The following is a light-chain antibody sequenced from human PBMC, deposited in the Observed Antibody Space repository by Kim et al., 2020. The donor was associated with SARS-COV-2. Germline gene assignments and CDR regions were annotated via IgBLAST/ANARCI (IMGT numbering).Light chain of an antibody. J-gene: IGKJ4*01. CDR1: QSISIN. CDR3: QLYNKSPT. V-gene: IGKV3-15*01. Sequence: DTLMTQSPGTLSVSPGERATLSCRASQSISINLAWYQQKPGQAPRLLIYGASTRATGVPDRFSGSGSGTEFTLTVSSLQSEDFAVYYCQLYNKSPTFGGGTKVEIK. CDR2: GAS.